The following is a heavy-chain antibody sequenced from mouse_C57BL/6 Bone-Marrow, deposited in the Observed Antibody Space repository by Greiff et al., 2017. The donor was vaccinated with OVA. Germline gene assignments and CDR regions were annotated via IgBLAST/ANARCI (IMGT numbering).Heavy chain of an antibody. D-gene: IGHD1-1*02. CDR2: IDPSDSYT. V-gene: IGHV1-50*01. CDR3: AWVGYYAMDD. J-gene: IGHJ4*01. Sequence: VQLQQPGAELVKPGASVKLSCKASGYTFTSYWLQWVKQRPGQGLEWIGEIDPSDSYTNYNQKFKGQATLTVDTSSSTAYMQLSSLTSEDSAVYYCAWVGYYAMDDWGQGTAVTVSS. CDR1: GYTFTSYW.